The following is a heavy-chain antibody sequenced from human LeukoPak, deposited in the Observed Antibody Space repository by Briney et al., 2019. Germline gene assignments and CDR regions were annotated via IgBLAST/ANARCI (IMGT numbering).Heavy chain of an antibody. CDR1: GYTFTGYY. CDR3: AREVGSSDYYYPDY. V-gene: IGHV1-2*06. J-gene: IGHJ4*02. D-gene: IGHD3-22*01. CDR2: INPNSGGT. Sequence: GASVKVSCKASGYTFTGYYIHWVRQAPGQGLEWMGRINPNSGGTNYAQNFRGRVTMTRDTSISTACMELSRLRSDDTAMYYCAREVGSSDYYYPDYWGQGTLVTVSS.